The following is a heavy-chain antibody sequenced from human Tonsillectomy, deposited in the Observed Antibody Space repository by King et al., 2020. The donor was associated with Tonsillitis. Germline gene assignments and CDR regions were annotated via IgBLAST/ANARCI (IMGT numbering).Heavy chain of an antibody. J-gene: IGHJ4*02. CDR3: ARGSGGNPPGY. D-gene: IGHD2-15*01. Sequence: LQLQESGPGLVKPSETLSLTCTVSGDSISSYHWSWIRQPAGKGLEWIGRIYSSGSTNYNPSLKSRVTMSVGSSKNQSYLKLSAVTAADTAVYYCARGSGGNPPGYWGQGTLVTVSS. CDR1: GDSISSYH. V-gene: IGHV4-4*07. CDR2: IYSSGST.